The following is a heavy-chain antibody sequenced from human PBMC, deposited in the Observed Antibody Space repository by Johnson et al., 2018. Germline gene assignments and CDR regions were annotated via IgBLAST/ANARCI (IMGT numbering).Heavy chain of an antibody. V-gene: IGHV3-48*01. D-gene: IGHD6-13*01. CDR3: ARVDRSSSSWIDY. J-gene: IGHJ4*02. CDR2: ISTTSSTI. CDR1: GFSLKTYG. Sequence: EVQLVESGGGLVQPGGSVRLSCAASGFSLKTYGMNWVRQAPGKGLEWVSYISTTSSTIHYADSVKGRFTISRDNVKNSLTLQMKSLRAEDTAVYYCARVDRSSSSWIDYWCQGTLVTVSS.